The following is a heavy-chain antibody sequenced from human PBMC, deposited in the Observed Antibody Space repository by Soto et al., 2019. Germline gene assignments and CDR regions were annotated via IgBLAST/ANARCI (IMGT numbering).Heavy chain of an antibody. J-gene: IGHJ4*02. D-gene: IGHD3-16*02. CDR1: GFTFKTYA. Sequence: EVQLLESGGGLVQPGGSLRLSCAASGFTFKTYAMSWVRQAPGKGLEWVSAISGSGDSTYYADSVKGRFTISRDNSNNTLYLPLNSLRAEYTAVYSGAKSTAPYDSVWWNDRFDDWGQGNLVLVSS. CDR2: ISGSGDST. V-gene: IGHV3-23*01. CDR3: AKSTAPYDSVWWNDRFDD.